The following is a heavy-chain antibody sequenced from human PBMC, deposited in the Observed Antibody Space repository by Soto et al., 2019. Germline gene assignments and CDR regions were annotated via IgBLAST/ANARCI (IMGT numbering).Heavy chain of an antibody. CDR3: ARLGFCCGCSCFSQTDYYYCYGMAV. CDR1: GGSISSGGYY. CDR2: IYYSGST. D-gene: IGHD2-15*01. Sequence: SETLSLTCTVSGGSISSGGYYWSWIRQHPGKGLEWIGYIYYSGSTYYNPSLKSRVTISVDTSKNQFSLKLSSVTAADTAVYYCARLGFCCGCSCFSQTDYYYCYGMAVWGQGTTDPGS. J-gene: IGHJ6*02. V-gene: IGHV4-31*03.